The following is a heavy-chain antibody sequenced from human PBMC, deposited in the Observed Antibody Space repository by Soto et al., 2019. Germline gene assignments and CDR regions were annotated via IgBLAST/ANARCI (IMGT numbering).Heavy chain of an antibody. CDR3: ARDLIRGWFDP. Sequence: LSLTCSVSGDSISSYYWSWIRQPPGKGLEWIGYIYYSGSTNYNPSLKSRVTISVDRSKKQFSLKLRSVTAADTAVYYCARDLIRGWFDPWGQGTLVTVSS. D-gene: IGHD3-10*01. J-gene: IGHJ5*02. CDR1: GDSISSYY. V-gene: IGHV4-59*01. CDR2: IYYSGST.